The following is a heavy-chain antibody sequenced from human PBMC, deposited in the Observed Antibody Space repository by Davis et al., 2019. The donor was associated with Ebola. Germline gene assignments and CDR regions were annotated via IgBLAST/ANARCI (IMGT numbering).Heavy chain of an antibody. CDR1: GGSFSGYY. CDR3: ARVRTGPDGYFDH. CDR2: INHSGST. D-gene: IGHD1-1*01. V-gene: IGHV4-34*01. Sequence: MPSETLSLTCAVYGGSFSGYYWSWIRQPPGKGLEWTGEINHSGSTNYNPSLKSRVTISVDPSKNQFSLKLSSVTAADTAVYYCARVRTGPDGYFDHWGQGILVTVSS. J-gene: IGHJ4*02.